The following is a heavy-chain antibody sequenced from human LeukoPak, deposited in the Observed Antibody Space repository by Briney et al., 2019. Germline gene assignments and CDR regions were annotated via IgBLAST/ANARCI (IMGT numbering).Heavy chain of an antibody. CDR3: ARALGTAARGFDY. CDR1: GGSISGYY. D-gene: IGHD6-6*01. Sequence: PSETLSLTCSVSGGSISGYYWSWIRQPAGKGLEWIGRIYTSGSTNYNPSLKSRVTMSVDTSKNQFSLKLSSVTAADTAAYYCARALGTAARGFDYWGQGTLVTVSS. CDR2: IYTSGST. J-gene: IGHJ4*02. V-gene: IGHV4-4*07.